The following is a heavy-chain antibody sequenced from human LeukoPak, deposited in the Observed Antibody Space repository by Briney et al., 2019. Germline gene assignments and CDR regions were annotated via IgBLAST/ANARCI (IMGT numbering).Heavy chain of an antibody. CDR2: ISAYNGNT. V-gene: IGHV1-18*01. CDR3: ARDRFYDSSGSHDAFDI. D-gene: IGHD3-22*01. CDR1: GYTFTSYG. Sequence: ASVKVSCKAYGYTFTSYGISWVRQAPGQGLEWMGWISAYNGNTNYAQKLQGRVTMTTDTSTSTAYMELRSLRSDDTAVYYCARDRFYDSSGSHDAFDIWGQGTMVTVSS. J-gene: IGHJ3*02.